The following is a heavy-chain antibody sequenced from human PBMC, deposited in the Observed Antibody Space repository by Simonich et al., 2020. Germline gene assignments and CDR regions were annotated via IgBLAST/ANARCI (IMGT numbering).Heavy chain of an antibody. CDR2: INPNRGGT. CDR3: ARGGVQYYYYYMDV. J-gene: IGHJ6*03. V-gene: IGHV1-2*02. Sequence: QVQLVQSGAEVKKPGASVKVSCKASGYTFTGYYMNWVRQAPGKGLEWMGLINPNRGGTNYAQKFQGRVTMTRDTSISTAYMELSRLRSDDTAVYYCARGGVQYYYYYMDVWGKGTTVTVSS. CDR1: GYTFTGYY. D-gene: IGHD3-3*01.